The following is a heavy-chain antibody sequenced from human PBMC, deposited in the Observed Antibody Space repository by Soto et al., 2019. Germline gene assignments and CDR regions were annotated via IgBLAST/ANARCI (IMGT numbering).Heavy chain of an antibody. Sequence: QVQLVQSGAEVKKPGSSVKVSCKASGGTFSSNAISWVRQAPGQGLEWMGGIISIYASPNYAQNFQGRVTVTADKATSTAYLELSRLKFADSAIYYCAVTVTGSRSPLAHWGRGTLVIVSS. D-gene: IGHD3-9*01. CDR2: IISIYASP. V-gene: IGHV1-69*06. CDR3: AVTVTGSRSPLAH. J-gene: IGHJ4*02. CDR1: GGTFSSNA.